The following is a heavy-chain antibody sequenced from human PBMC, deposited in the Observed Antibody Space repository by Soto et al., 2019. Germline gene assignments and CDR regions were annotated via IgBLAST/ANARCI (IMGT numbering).Heavy chain of an antibody. CDR3: VRHAQWVIRAY. J-gene: IGHJ4*02. CDR1: GGSISSSSYY. Sequence: PSETLSLTCTVSGGSISSSSYYWGWIRQPPGKGLEWIGSIHYSGSTYYNPSLKSRVTIFVDTSKNQFSLKLSSVTAADTAVYYCVRHAQWVIRAYWGQGSLVTVSS. D-gene: IGHD6-19*01. V-gene: IGHV4-39*01. CDR2: IHYSGST.